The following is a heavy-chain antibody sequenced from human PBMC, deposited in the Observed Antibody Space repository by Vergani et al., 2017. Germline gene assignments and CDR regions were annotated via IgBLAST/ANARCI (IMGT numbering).Heavy chain of an antibody. CDR2: IYYSGST. CDR1: GGSISSYC. Sequence: QVQLQESGPGLVKPSETLSLTCTVSGGSISSYCWSWIRQPPGKGLEWIGYIYYSGSTYYNPSLKSRVTISVDTSKNQFSLKLSSVTAADTAVYYCASKGWLRLGGAFDIWGQGTTVTVSS. V-gene: IGHV4-59*12. D-gene: IGHD5-12*01. J-gene: IGHJ3*02. CDR3: ASKGWLRLGGAFDI.